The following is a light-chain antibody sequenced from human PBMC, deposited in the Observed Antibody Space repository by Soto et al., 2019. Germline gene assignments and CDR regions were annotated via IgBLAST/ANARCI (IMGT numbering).Light chain of an antibody. Sequence: DIQLTQSPSFLSASLGDRVTITCRSSQVITSSLAWYQQKSGEAPNVLIYETSTLQSGVPSRFSGSKSGTEFTLTISSLEPEDFAVYYCQQRSNWPPITFGQGTRLEIK. CDR1: QVITSS. CDR2: ETS. J-gene: IGKJ5*01. V-gene: IGKV1-9*01. CDR3: QQRSNWPPIT.